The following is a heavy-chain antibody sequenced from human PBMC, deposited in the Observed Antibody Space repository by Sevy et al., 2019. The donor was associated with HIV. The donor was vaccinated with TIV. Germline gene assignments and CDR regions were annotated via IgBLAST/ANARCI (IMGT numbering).Heavy chain of an antibody. CDR3: AGASVEAKGFDY. CDR2: ISASGGST. V-gene: IGHV3-23*01. J-gene: IGHJ4*02. Sequence: GGSLRLSCETSGFIFKSYVMSWVRQAPGKGLEWVSGISASGGSTYYADFVKGRFTISRDNFQNKLYLQMNTLTAEDSAVYYWAGASVEAKGFDYWGQGSLVTVSS. D-gene: IGHD1-26*01. CDR1: GFIFKSYV.